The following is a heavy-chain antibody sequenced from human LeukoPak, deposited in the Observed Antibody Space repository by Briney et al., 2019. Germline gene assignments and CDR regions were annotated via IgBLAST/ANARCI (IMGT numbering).Heavy chain of an antibody. CDR3: ARGVWGSGSYYNHVWFDP. CDR1: GYTFTSYD. J-gene: IGHJ5*02. Sequence: ASVKVSCEASGYTFTSYDINWVRQATGQGLEWMGWMNPNSGNTGYAQKFQGRVTITRNTSISTAYMELSSLRSEDTAVYYCARGVWGSGSYYNHVWFDPWGQGTLVTVSS. D-gene: IGHD3-10*01. CDR2: MNPNSGNT. V-gene: IGHV1-8*03.